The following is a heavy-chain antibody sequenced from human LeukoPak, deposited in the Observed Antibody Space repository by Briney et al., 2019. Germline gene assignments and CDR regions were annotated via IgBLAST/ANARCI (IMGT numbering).Heavy chain of an antibody. Sequence: GGSLRLSCAASGFTFSSYWMSWVRQAPGKGLEGVASIKQDGSEKYYVDSVKGRFTISRDNAKNSLYLQMNSLRAEDTALYYCARAPGEGWFDPWGQGTLVTVSS. CDR1: GFTFSSYW. D-gene: IGHD4-17*01. J-gene: IGHJ5*02. CDR3: ARAPGEGWFDP. CDR2: IKQDGSEK. V-gene: IGHV3-7*01.